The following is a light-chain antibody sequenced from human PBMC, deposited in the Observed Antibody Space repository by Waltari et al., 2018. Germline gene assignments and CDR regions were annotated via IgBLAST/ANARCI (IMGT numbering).Light chain of an antibody. CDR2: WAS. Sequence: DIVMTQSPDSLAVSLGERAHIKCKSSQSVLYSSNNKNYLPWYQQRPGQPPKLLIYWASTRDSGVPDRFSGSGSGTDFTLTISTLQAEDVAVYYCHQYYIRPGTFGRGTRVEIK. CDR3: HQYYIRPGT. J-gene: IGKJ1*01. CDR1: QSVLYSSNNKNY. V-gene: IGKV4-1*01.